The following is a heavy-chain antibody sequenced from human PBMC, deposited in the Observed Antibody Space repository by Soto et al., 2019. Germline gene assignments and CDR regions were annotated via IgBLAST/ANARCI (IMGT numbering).Heavy chain of an antibody. D-gene: IGHD2-15*01. CDR2: ISSSSSTI. CDR1: GFTFSSYS. V-gene: IGHV3-48*02. J-gene: IGHJ6*02. Sequence: EVQLVESGGGLVQPGGSLRLSCAASGFTFSSYSMNWVRQAPGKGLEWISYISSSSSTIYYADSVKGRFTISRDNAKNSLYLQMNSLRDYDTAVYYWARGGPATPYGMDVWGQVTTVTVSS. CDR3: ARGGPATPYGMDV.